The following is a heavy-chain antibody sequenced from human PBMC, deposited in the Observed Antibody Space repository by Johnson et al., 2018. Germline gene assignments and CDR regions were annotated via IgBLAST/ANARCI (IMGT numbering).Heavy chain of an antibody. CDR1: GYTFTSYD. J-gene: IGHJ3*02. D-gene: IGHD3-10*01. Sequence: QVQLVQSGAEVKKPGASVKVSCKASGYTFTSYDINWVRQATGQGLEWMGWMNPNSGNTGYAQKVQGRVTMTRNTSISTAYMERSSLRSEDTAVYYCARDPIYYQEAFDIWGQGTMVTVSS. V-gene: IGHV1-8*01. CDR2: MNPNSGNT. CDR3: ARDPIYYQEAFDI.